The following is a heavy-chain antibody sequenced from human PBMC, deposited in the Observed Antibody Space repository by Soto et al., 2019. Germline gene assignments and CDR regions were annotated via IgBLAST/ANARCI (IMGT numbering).Heavy chain of an antibody. CDR3: AKGKGTMVRGITPPACDY. J-gene: IGHJ4*02. D-gene: IGHD3-10*01. CDR1: GITFSSYG. V-gene: IGHV3-30*18. CDR2: ISYDGDNE. Sequence: QVQLVESGGGVVQPGRSLRLSCAASGITFSSYGMHWVRQAPGKGLEWVAVISYDGDNEYYADSVKGRFTISRDNSKNLLYLQMNRREAEDTAVYNCAKGKGTMVRGITPPACDYVGQGTLVAVSS.